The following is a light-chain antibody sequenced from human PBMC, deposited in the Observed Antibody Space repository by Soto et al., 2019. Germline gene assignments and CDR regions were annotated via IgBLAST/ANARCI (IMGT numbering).Light chain of an antibody. V-gene: IGLV1-47*01. Sequence: QSVLTQPPSASGTPGQRVTIACSGSNSNIGSNPVYWYLQLPGTAPKLLIYRSTQRPSGVPDRFSGSKSGTSASLAISGLRFEDEADYYCAAWDDSLSGVVFGGGTKL. CDR1: NSNIGSNP. CDR3: AAWDDSLSGVV. J-gene: IGLJ2*01. CDR2: RST.